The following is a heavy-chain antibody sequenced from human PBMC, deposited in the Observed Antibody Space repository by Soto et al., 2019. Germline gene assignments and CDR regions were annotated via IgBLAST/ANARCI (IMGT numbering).Heavy chain of an antibody. CDR3: ARDLFSVAGFYYFDY. V-gene: IGHV3-53*01. J-gene: IGHJ4*02. CDR1: GFTVSSNY. Sequence: PGGSLRLSCAASGFTVSSNYMSWVRQAPGKGLEWVSVIYSGGSTYYADSVKGRFTISRDNSKNTLYLQMNSLRAEDTAVYYCARDLFSVAGFYYFDYWGQGTLVTVSS. D-gene: IGHD6-19*01. CDR2: IYSGGST.